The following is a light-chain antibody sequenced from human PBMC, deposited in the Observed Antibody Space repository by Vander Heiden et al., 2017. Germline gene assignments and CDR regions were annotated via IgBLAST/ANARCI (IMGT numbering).Light chain of an antibody. Sequence: DIVMTQSPDSLAVSLGERATINCKSCQSVLHSSNNKNYLAWYQQKPGQPPKLLIYWASTRESGVPDRFSGSGSGTDFTLAISSLQAEDVAVYYCQQYYTTPHTFGQGTKLEIK. CDR1: QSVLHSSNNKNY. J-gene: IGKJ2*01. CDR3: QQYYTTPHT. CDR2: WAS. V-gene: IGKV4-1*01.